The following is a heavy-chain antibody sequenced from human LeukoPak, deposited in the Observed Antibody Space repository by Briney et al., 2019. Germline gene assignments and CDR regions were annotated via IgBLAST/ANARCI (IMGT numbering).Heavy chain of an antibody. CDR2: IYTSGST. CDR3: ARDSVYSSSYDY. V-gene: IGHV4-4*07. Sequence: SETPSLTCTVSGGSISSYYWSWIRQPAGKGLEWIGRIYTSGSTNYNPSLKSRVTMSVDTSKNQFSLKLSSVTAADTAVYYCARDSVYSSSYDYWGQETLVTVSS. D-gene: IGHD6-6*01. J-gene: IGHJ4*02. CDR1: GGSISSYY.